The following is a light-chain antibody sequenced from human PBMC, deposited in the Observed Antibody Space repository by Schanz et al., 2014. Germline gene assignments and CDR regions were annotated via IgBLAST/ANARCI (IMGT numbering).Light chain of an antibody. V-gene: IGKV3-20*01. Sequence: EIVLTQSPGTLSLSPGERATLSCRASQSVSSGYLAWYQQKPGQAPRLLIYGASNRATGIPDRFSGSGSGTEFTLTISSLQPDDFATYYCQQYDTYSPSTFGQGTKLEIK. CDR3: QQYDTYSPST. J-gene: IGKJ2*01. CDR2: GAS. CDR1: QSVSSGY.